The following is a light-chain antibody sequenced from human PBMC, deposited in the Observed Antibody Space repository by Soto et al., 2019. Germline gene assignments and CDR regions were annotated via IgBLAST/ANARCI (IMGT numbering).Light chain of an antibody. Sequence: ERVMTQSPVTLSVSPGERATLSCRASQSVTTNLAWYQQKPGQAPRLLIYGASTRATGTPARFSGSGSGTEFPLTISSLQSEDCAVYYCQQYNNWPLTVGQGTRLEIK. CDR1: QSVTTN. V-gene: IGKV3-15*01. J-gene: IGKJ5*01. CDR2: GAS. CDR3: QQYNNWPLT.